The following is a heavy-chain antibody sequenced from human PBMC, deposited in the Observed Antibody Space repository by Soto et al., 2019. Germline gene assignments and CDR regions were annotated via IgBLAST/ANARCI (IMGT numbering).Heavy chain of an antibody. D-gene: IGHD2-2*01. J-gene: IGHJ6*02. CDR1: GGSFSGYY. CDR2: INHSGST. Sequence: SETLSLTCAVYGGSFSGYYWSWIRQPPGKGLEWIGEINHSGSTNYNPSLKSRVTISVDTSKNQFSLKLSSVTAADTAVYYCARGLRLVVPAAIPGYYYYYGMDVWGQGTTVTVPS. V-gene: IGHV4-34*01. CDR3: ARGLRLVVPAAIPGYYYYYGMDV.